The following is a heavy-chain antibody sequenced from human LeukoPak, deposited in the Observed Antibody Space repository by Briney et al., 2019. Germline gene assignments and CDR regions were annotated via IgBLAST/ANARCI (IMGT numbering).Heavy chain of an antibody. CDR2: IWYDGSNK. CDR1: GLTFSSYG. CDR3: ARAGIAVARNYFDY. J-gene: IGHJ4*02. V-gene: IGHV3-33*01. D-gene: IGHD6-19*01. Sequence: GGSLRLSCAASGLTFSSYGMHWVRQAPGKGLEWVAVIWYDGSNKYYADSVKGRFTISRDNSKNTLYLQMNSLRAEDTAVYYCARAGIAVARNYFDYWGQGTLVTVSS.